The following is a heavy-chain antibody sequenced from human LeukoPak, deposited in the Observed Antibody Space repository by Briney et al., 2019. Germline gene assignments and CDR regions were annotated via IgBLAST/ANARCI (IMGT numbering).Heavy chain of an antibody. CDR3: ARDLPDYDILTGYYFGASASIDYLDY. CDR2: VLGSGVPT. V-gene: IGHV3-23*01. Sequence: GGSLRLSCAASGIIFSKYGMSWVRQAPGKGLEWVATVLGSGVPTYYADSVQGRFTISRDNSKNTLYLQMSSLRAEDTAVYYCARDLPDYDILTGYYFGASASIDYLDYWGQGTLVTVSS. CDR1: GIIFSKYG. D-gene: IGHD3-9*01. J-gene: IGHJ4*02.